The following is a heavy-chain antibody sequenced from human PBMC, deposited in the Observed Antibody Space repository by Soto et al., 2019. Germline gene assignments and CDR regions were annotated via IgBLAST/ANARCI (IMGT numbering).Heavy chain of an antibody. CDR3: ARVEYDYVWGSYRTHFDY. D-gene: IGHD3-16*02. Sequence: SDTLSLTCAVYGGSFSGYYWRWIRQPPGKGLEWIGEINHSGSTNYNPSLKSRVTISVDTSKNQFSLKLSSVTAADTAVYYCARVEYDYVWGSYRTHFDYWGQGTLVTVSS. CDR1: GGSFSGYY. V-gene: IGHV4-34*01. CDR2: INHSGST. J-gene: IGHJ4*02.